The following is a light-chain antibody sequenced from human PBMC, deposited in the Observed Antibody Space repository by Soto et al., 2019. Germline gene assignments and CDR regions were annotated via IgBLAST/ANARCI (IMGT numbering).Light chain of an antibody. CDR1: QSVSSF. CDR3: QQRSNWGFLT. Sequence: EIVLTQSPGTLSLSPGERATLSCRASQSVSSFFAWYQQKPGQAPRLLIYGASTRATGIPVRFSGSGSGTEFTLTISSLEPEDFAVYYCQQRSNWGFLTFGGGTKVDIK. V-gene: IGKV3-11*01. J-gene: IGKJ4*01. CDR2: GAS.